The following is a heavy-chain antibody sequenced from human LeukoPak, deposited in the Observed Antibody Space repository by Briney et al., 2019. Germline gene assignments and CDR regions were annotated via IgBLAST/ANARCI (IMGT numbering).Heavy chain of an antibody. CDR1: GGTFSSYA. D-gene: IGHD3-3*01. V-gene: IGHV1-69*04. J-gene: IGHJ4*02. Sequence: VASVKVSCKASGGTFSSYAISWVRQAPGQGLEWMGRIIPILGIANYAQKFQGRVTITADKSTSTAYMELSSLRSEDTAVYYCARASENYDFWSGSNFDYWGQGTLVTVSP. CDR2: IIPILGIA. CDR3: ARASENYDFWSGSNFDY.